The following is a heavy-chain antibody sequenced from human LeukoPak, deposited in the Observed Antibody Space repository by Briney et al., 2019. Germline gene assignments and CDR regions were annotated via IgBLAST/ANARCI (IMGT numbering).Heavy chain of an antibody. V-gene: IGHV1-18*01. Sequence: ASVKVSCKASGYTFTSYGITWVRQAPGQGLEWMGWISAYNGNTNYAQKVQGRVTMTTGTSTSTAYMELRSLRSDDTAVYYCAREMRYCSGGSCHKGGNWFDPWGQGTLVTVSS. CDR1: GYTFTSYG. D-gene: IGHD2-15*01. J-gene: IGHJ5*02. CDR2: ISAYNGNT. CDR3: AREMRYCSGGSCHKGGNWFDP.